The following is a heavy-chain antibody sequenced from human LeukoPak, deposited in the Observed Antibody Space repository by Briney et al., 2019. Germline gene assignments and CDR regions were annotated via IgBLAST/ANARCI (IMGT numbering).Heavy chain of an antibody. CDR1: GGSISSSSYY. V-gene: IGHV4-39*07. Sequence: KPSETLSLTCTVSGGSISSSSYYWGWIRQPPGKGLEWIGSIYYSGSTYYSPSLKSRGTLSADTSKNQFSLKLNSVTAADTAVYYCARGNGYDFPPDGFDIWGQGTMVTVFS. CDR2: IYYSGST. D-gene: IGHD5-12*01. CDR3: ARGNGYDFPPDGFDI. J-gene: IGHJ3*02.